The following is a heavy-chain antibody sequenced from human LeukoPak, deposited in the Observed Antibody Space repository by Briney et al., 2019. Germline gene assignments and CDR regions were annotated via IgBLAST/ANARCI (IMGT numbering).Heavy chain of an antibody. D-gene: IGHD2-15*01. CDR3: ARAVVVAATVKWFDP. Sequence: SETLSLTCTVSGGSISGYYWSWIRQSPGKGLEWIGYTYYSGSTNYNPSLKSRVTMSVDTSKNHFSLKVSSVTAADTAVYYCARAVVVAATVKWFDPWGQGTLVTVSS. CDR1: GGSISGYY. V-gene: IGHV4-59*01. CDR2: TYYSGST. J-gene: IGHJ5*02.